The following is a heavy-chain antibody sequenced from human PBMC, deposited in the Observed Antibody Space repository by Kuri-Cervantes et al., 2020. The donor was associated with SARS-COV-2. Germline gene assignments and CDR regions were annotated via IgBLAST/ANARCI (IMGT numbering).Heavy chain of an antibody. CDR2: IYWDDDK. CDR1: GFSLSTSGVS. CDR3: AHTGAGDLFDY. Sequence: SGPTLVKPTQTLTLTCTFSGFSLSTSGVSVGWIRQPPGKALEWLALIYWDDDKRYGPSLKSRLTVTKDTSKNQVVLTMTNMDPVDTATCYCAHTGAGDLFDYWGQGTLVTVSS. D-gene: IGHD3-16*01. V-gene: IGHV2-5*05. J-gene: IGHJ4*02.